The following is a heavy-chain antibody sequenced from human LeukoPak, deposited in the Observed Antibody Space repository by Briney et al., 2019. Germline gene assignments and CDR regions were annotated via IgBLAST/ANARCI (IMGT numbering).Heavy chain of an antibody. CDR1: GFTFADYG. D-gene: IGHD4/OR15-4a*01. J-gene: IGHJ3*02. CDR3: ARGVPADAFDI. CDR2: IYSGDST. V-gene: IGHV3-53*01. Sequence: GGSLRLSCAASGFTFADYGMSWVRQAPGKGLEWVSVIYSGDSTYYADSVKGRFTISRDNSKNTLYLQMNSLRAEDTAIYYCARGVPADAFDIWGPGTMVTVSS.